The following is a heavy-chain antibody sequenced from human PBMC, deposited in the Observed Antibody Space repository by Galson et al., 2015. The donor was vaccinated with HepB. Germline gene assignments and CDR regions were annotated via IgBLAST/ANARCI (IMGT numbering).Heavy chain of an antibody. J-gene: IGHJ6*02. D-gene: IGHD2-15*01. CDR3: VKVPDSAYYYGMDV. CDR1: GFTFSSYA. CDR2: ISYDGSNK. Sequence: SLRLSCAASGFTFSSYAMHWVRQAPGKGLEWVAVISYDGSNKYYADSVKGRFTISRDNSKNTLYLQMNSLRAEDTAVYYCVKVPDSAYYYGMDVWGQGTTVTVSS. V-gene: IGHV3-30*04.